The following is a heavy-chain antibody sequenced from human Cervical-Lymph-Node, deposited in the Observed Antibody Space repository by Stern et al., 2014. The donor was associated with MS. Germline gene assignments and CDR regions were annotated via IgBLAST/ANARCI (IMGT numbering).Heavy chain of an antibody. Sequence: VQLQESGPGLVKPSQTLSLTCTVSGGSISSGSYYWSWIRQPAGKGLEWIGRIYTSGSTTYTPSFKSRVTISIDTSKTQFSQKLSSVTAADTAVYYCARGYSSGWHNYFDYWGQGTLVTVSS. V-gene: IGHV4-61*02. CDR1: GGSISSGSYY. D-gene: IGHD6-19*01. J-gene: IGHJ4*02. CDR2: IYTSGST. CDR3: ARGYSSGWHNYFDY.